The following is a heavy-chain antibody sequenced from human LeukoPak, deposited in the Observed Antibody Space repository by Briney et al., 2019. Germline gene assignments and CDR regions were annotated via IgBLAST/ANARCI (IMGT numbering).Heavy chain of an antibody. CDR2: IYYSGST. Sequence: ETLSLTCTVSGGSISSSSYYWGWIRQPPGKGLEWIGSIYYSGSTYYNPSLKSRVTISVDTSKNQFSLKLSSVTAADTAVYFCARRHYYDSGAYYHYFDYWGQGTLVTVSS. CDR1: GGSISSSSYY. CDR3: ARRHYYDSGAYYHYFDY. V-gene: IGHV4-39*07. J-gene: IGHJ4*02. D-gene: IGHD3-22*01.